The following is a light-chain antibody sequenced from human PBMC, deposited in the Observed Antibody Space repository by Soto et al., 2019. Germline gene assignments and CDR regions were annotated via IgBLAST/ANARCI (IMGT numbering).Light chain of an antibody. CDR1: QSTSSW. CDR2: KTS. Sequence: DIQMTQSPSTLSASVGDRVTITCRASQSTSSWLAWYQQKPGKAPKLLIYKTSSLKSGGPSRFSGSGAGTEFTLTIGCLQAEDFASYFCQQYSPYSCSVGQGTKLEIK. J-gene: IGKJ2*04. CDR3: QQYSPYSCS. V-gene: IGKV1-5*03.